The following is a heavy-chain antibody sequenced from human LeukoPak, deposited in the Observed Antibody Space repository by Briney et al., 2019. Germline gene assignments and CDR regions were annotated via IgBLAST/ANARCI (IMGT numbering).Heavy chain of an antibody. CDR2: VNTNTGNP. D-gene: IGHD3-22*01. Sequence: ASVKVSCKPSGYTFTDYAINWVRQAPGQGLEYMGWVNTNTGNPTYAQGFTGRFVFSSDSSVSTAYLQITSLKADDSAIYFCASCNASSGYFAYWGQGPLVTVSS. CDR1: GYTFTDYA. V-gene: IGHV7-4-1*02. J-gene: IGHJ4*02. CDR3: ASCNASSGYFAY.